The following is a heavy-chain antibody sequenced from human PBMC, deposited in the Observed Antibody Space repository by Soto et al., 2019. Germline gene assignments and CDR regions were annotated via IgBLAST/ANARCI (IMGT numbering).Heavy chain of an antibody. CDR2: IIPIFGTA. CDR3: ARVGDSNLYYFDY. Sequence: ASVKVSCKASGGTFSSYAISWVRQAPGQGLEWMGGIIPIFGTANYAQKFQGRVTITADESTSTAYMELSSLRSEDTAVYYCARVGDSNLYYFDYWGQGTLVTVSS. V-gene: IGHV1-69*13. J-gene: IGHJ4*02. D-gene: IGHD3-22*01. CDR1: GGTFSSYA.